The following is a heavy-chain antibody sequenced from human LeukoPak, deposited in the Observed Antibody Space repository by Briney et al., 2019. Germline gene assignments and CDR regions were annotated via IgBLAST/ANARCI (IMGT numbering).Heavy chain of an antibody. CDR2: IYYSGST. D-gene: IGHD2-15*01. CDR3: ARRVVAATKVDYYYYYMDV. V-gene: IGHV4-39*01. Sequence: SETLSLTCTVSGGSISSSSYYWGWIRQPPGKGLEWIGSIYYSGSTYYNPSLKSRVTISVDTSKNQFSLKLSSVTAADTAVYYCARRVVAATKVDYYYYYMDVWGKGTTVTVSS. J-gene: IGHJ6*03. CDR1: GGSISSSSYY.